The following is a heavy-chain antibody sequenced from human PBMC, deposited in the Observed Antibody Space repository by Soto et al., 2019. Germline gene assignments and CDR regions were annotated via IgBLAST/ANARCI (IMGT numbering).Heavy chain of an antibody. Sequence: QVQLVQSGAEVKKPGSSVKVSCKASGGTFNSYTISWVRQAPGQGLEWMGGIIPIFGTRNYAQKFQGRVTITADESTSTAYMELSSLRSEDTAVYYCARTSSPPYYDFWSGYDYCGQGTLVTVSS. D-gene: IGHD3-3*01. CDR3: ARTSSPPYYDFWSGYDY. CDR2: IIPIFGTR. V-gene: IGHV1-69*12. J-gene: IGHJ4*02. CDR1: GGTFNSYT.